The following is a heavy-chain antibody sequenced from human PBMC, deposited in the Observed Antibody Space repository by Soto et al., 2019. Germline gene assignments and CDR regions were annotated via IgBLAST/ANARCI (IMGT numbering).Heavy chain of an antibody. Sequence: PWLSLRLSWAASVLTLSSNSMNWVRQAPWKGLEWVSSISSSSSYIYYADSVKGRFTISRDNAKNSLYLQMNSLRAEDTAVYYCARSGGNCLDPRGQGTLVTVSS. CDR2: ISSSSSYI. CDR1: VLTLSSNS. CDR3: ARSGGNCLDP. J-gene: IGHJ5*02. D-gene: IGHD3-16*01. V-gene: IGHV3-21*01.